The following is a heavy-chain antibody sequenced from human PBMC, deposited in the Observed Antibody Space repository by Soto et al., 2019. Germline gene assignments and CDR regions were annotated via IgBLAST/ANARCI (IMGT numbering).Heavy chain of an antibody. CDR1: GGSICSGGYS. CDR3: ARVPDV. J-gene: IGHJ6*02. Sequence: SETLYLTCAVSGGSICSGGYSWSWIRQPPGKGLEWIGYIYHSGSTYYNPSLKSRVTISVDRSKNQFSLKLSSVTAADTAVYYCARVPDVWGQWTTVTV. V-gene: IGHV4-30-2*01. CDR2: IYHSGST.